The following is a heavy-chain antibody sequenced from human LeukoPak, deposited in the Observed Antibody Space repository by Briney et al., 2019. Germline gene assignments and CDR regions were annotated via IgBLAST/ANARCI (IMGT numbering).Heavy chain of an antibody. Sequence: PSETLSLTCTVSGGSISSSSYYWGWIRQPPGKGLEWIGSINYSGSTYYNPSLKSRVTISVDTSKNQFSLKLSSVTAADTAVYYCASATYYDFWSGYYFWRFDPWGQGTLVTVSS. CDR1: GGSISSSSYY. V-gene: IGHV4-39*01. D-gene: IGHD3-3*01. CDR2: INYSGST. CDR3: ASATYYDFWSGYYFWRFDP. J-gene: IGHJ5*02.